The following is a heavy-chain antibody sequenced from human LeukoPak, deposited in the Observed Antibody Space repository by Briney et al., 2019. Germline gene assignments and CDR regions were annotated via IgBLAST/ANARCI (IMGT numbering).Heavy chain of an antibody. J-gene: IGHJ4*02. D-gene: IGHD6-13*01. CDR3: ASRPADSTWHGVFDY. Sequence: SETLSLTCTVSGGSINSHYWSWIRQPPGEGLEGIGYIFIGGTTNYNPSLKSRVTMSIDTSSDQFSLRLSSVTTADTAIYYCASRPADSTWHGVFDYWSQGTLVTVSS. CDR1: GGSINSHY. V-gene: IGHV4-59*11. CDR2: IFIGGTT.